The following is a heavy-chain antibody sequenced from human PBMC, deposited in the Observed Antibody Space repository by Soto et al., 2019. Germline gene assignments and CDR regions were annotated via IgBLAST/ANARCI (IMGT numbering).Heavy chain of an antibody. J-gene: IGHJ6*03. Sequence: SETLSLTCTVSGGSISSYYWSWIRQPPGKGLEWIGYIYYSGSTNYNPSLKSRVTISVDTSKNQFSLKLSSVTAADTAVYYCARLGSDCSGGSCYSSYYYYYMDVWGKGTTVTVSS. CDR1: GGSISSYY. D-gene: IGHD2-15*01. CDR2: IYYSGST. CDR3: ARLGSDCSGGSCYSSYYYYYMDV. V-gene: IGHV4-59*08.